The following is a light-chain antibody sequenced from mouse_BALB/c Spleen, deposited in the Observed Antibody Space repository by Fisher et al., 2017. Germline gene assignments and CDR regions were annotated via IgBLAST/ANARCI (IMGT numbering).Light chain of an antibody. V-gene: IGKV4-57-1*01. Sequence: DIVITQSPAIMSASPGEKVTMTCRASSSVSSSYLHWYQQKSGASPKLWIYRTSNLASGVPARFSGSGSGTYYSLTIGTMEAEDVATYYCQQGSSIPYTFGGGTKLEIK. CDR2: RTS. J-gene: IGKJ2*01. CDR3: QQGSSIPYT. CDR1: SSVSSSY.